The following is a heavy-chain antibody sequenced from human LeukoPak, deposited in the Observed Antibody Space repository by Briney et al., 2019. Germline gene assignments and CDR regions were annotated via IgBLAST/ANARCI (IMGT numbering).Heavy chain of an antibody. CDR1: GSTFSSYA. J-gene: IGHJ4*02. V-gene: IGHV3-23*01. CDR2: ISGSGSAT. Sequence: GGSLRLSCAVSGSTFSSYAMGWVRQAPGKGLEWVSSISGSGSATYYTDSVKGRFTISRDNSKNTLFLQMSSLRAEDTAVYYCAKDQWGYYDSSGYYYFDYWGQGTLVTVSS. CDR3: AKDQWGYYDSSGYYYFDY. D-gene: IGHD3-22*01.